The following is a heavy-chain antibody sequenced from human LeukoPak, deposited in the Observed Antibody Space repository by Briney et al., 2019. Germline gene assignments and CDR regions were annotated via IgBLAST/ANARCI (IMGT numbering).Heavy chain of an antibody. CDR3: ARSTVTTGDY. J-gene: IGHJ4*02. Sequence: GGSLRLSCAASGFTFSSYSMNWVRQAPGKGLEWVSYISSSSSSTIYYADSVKGRFTISRDNAKNSLYLQMNSLRAEDTAVYYCARSTVTTGDYWGQGTLVTVSS. V-gene: IGHV3-48*01. CDR2: ISSSSSSTI. CDR1: GFTFSSYS. D-gene: IGHD4-17*01.